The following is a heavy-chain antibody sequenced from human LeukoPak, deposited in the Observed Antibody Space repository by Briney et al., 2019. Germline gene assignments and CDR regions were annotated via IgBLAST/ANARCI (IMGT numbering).Heavy chain of an antibody. D-gene: IGHD3-10*01. V-gene: IGHV4-61*02. CDR3: ARSLLWFGEEGLRFDR. Sequence: SSQTLSLTCTVPGGSISSGRYYWRWIRQPAGKGLEWIGRIYTSGSTNYHPSLKSRVTISVDTSKNQFSLKLSSVTAADTAVYYCARSLLWFGEEGLRFDRWGQGTLVTVSS. J-gene: IGHJ5*02. CDR1: GGSISSGRYY. CDR2: IYTSGST.